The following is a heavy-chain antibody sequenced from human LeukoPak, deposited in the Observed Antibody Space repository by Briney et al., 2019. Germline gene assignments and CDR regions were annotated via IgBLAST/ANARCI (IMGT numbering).Heavy chain of an antibody. CDR3: AKDRSNSWAFDY. J-gene: IGHJ4*02. D-gene: IGHD6-13*01. CDR1: GFTFSSYG. CDR2: ISYDGSNK. Sequence: QAGGSLRLSCAASGFTFSSYGMHWVRQAPGKGLEWVAIISYDGSNKCYADSVKGRFTISRDNSKNTLDLQMNSLRAEDTAVYYCAKDRSNSWAFDYWGQGTLVTVSS. V-gene: IGHV3-30*18.